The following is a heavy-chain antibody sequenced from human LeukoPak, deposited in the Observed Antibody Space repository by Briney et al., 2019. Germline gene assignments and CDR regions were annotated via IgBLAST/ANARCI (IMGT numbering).Heavy chain of an antibody. CDR2: ISGSGGST. CDR3: ATRYYDSSGYYY. V-gene: IGHV3-23*01. Sequence: GGSLRLSCAASGFTFSSYAMSWVRQAPGKGLEWVSAISGSGGSTYYADSVKGRFTISRDNSKNTLYLQMNSLRAEDTAVYYCATRYYDSSGYYYWGQGTLVTVSS. J-gene: IGHJ4*02. D-gene: IGHD3-22*01. CDR1: GFTFSSYA.